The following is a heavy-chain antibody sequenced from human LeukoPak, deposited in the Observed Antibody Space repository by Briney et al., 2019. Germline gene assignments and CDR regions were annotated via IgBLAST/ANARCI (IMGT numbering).Heavy chain of an antibody. CDR3: TTDTYYYDSSGSPIDY. D-gene: IGHD3-22*01. CDR2: IKSITDVGPT. J-gene: IGHJ4*02. Sequence: GGSLRLSCAASGFTFSNAWLRCVRQAPGRGLESVGRIKSITDVGPTDYSALVKGRFTISRDDSKNTLYLQMNSLKTEDTAVYYCTTDTYYYDSSGSPIDYWGQGTLVTVSS. V-gene: IGHV3-15*01. CDR1: GFTFSNAW.